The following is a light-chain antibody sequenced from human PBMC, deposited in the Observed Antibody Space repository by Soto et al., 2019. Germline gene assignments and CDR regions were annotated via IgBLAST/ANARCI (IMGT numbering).Light chain of an antibody. V-gene: IGLV8-61*01. J-gene: IGLJ2*01. Sequence: QAVVTQEPSFSVSPGGTVTLTCGLTSGSVSTSYYPSWSRQTPGQAPRTLIYSTNTRSSGVPDRFSGSILENKAALTITGAQADDESDYYCVLYMGSGISKIGGGTKLTVL. CDR2: STN. CDR3: VLYMGSGISK. CDR1: SGSVSTSYY.